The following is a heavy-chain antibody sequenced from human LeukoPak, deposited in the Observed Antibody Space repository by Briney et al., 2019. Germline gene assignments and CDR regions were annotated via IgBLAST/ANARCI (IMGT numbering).Heavy chain of an antibody. J-gene: IGHJ3*02. Sequence: GGSLRLSCAASGFTFSSYAMNWVRQAPGKGLEWVSAISGSGGNTYYADSVKGRFTISRDNSKDTLYLQMNSLRAEDTAVYYCAKDSSSWFRDAFDIWGRGTMVTVSS. CDR3: AKDSSSWFRDAFDI. V-gene: IGHV3-23*01. CDR2: ISGSGGNT. CDR1: GFTFSSYA. D-gene: IGHD6-13*01.